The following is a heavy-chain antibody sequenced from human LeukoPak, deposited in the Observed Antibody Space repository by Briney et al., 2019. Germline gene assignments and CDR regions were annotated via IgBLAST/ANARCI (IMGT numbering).Heavy chain of an antibody. CDR2: IIPIFGTA. V-gene: IGHV1-69*05. Sequence: GASVKVSCKASGGTFSSYAISWVRQAPGQGLEWMGGIIPIFGTANYAQKFQGGVTITTDEYTSTAYMELSSLRSEDTAVYYCARVTYDRGWYYFDYWGQGTLVTVSS. CDR1: GGTFSSYA. J-gene: IGHJ4*02. D-gene: IGHD6-19*01. CDR3: ARVTYDRGWYYFDY.